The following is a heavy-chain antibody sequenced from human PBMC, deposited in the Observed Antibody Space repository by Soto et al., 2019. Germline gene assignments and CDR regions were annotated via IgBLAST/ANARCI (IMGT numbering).Heavy chain of an antibody. Sequence: KPSETLSLTCTVSGGSMSSYYWSWIRQPAGKGLEWIGRIYTTGSSNYKPSLKSRVTMSIDTSKNQFSLRLRSVTAADTAVYYCARVRDYVFDFWGQGTLVTVSS. CDR3: ARVRDYVFDF. V-gene: IGHV4-4*07. J-gene: IGHJ4*02. D-gene: IGHD3-10*02. CDR1: GGSMSSYY. CDR2: IYTTGSS.